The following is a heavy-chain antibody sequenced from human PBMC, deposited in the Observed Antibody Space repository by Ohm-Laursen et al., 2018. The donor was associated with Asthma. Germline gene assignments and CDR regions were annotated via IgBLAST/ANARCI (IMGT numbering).Heavy chain of an antibody. V-gene: IGHV3-30*03. CDR2: ISYDGSNK. Sequence: SLRLSCAASGFTFSSYGMHWVRQAPGKGLEWVAVISYDGSNKYYADSVKGRFTISRDNSKNTLYLQMSSLRAEDTAVYYCAREGSSGYFFDYWGQGTLVTVSS. J-gene: IGHJ4*02. CDR3: AREGSSGYFFDY. CDR1: GFTFSSYG. D-gene: IGHD6-19*01.